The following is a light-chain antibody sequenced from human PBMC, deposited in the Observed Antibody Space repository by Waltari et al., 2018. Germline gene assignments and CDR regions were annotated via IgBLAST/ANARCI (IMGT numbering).Light chain of an antibody. Sequence: IVMTTSTLSLPVTPGEPASISCRSHQSLLHSNTYSYLDWYLQKPGQSPQLLIHLGSNRASGVPDRFSGSGSGTDFTLNISRVEAEDVGIYYCMQSLQTPLTFGQGTKVEIK. J-gene: IGKJ1*01. CDR1: QSLLHSNTYSY. CDR2: LGS. CDR3: MQSLQTPLT. V-gene: IGKV2-28*01.